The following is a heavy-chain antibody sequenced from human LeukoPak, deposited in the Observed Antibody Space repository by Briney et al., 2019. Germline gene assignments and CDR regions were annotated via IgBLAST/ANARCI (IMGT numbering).Heavy chain of an antibody. V-gene: IGHV3-64*04. Sequence: GGSLRLSCSASGFTFSSYAMHWVRQAPGKGLEYVSAISSNGGSTYYADSVKGRFTISRDNSKNTLYLQMNSLRAEDTAVYYCARDGSPSMIAPFDAFDIWGQGTMVTVSS. D-gene: IGHD3-22*01. CDR2: ISSNGGST. CDR3: ARDGSPSMIAPFDAFDI. J-gene: IGHJ3*02. CDR1: GFTFSSYA.